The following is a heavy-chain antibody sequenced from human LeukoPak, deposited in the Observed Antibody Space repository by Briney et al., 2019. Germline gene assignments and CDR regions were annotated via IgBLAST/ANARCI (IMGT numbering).Heavy chain of an antibody. CDR1: GFTFSSYA. CDR3: AKLPITMIVVVTHFDY. D-gene: IGHD3-22*01. Sequence: GGSLRLSCAASGFTFSSYAMSWVRQAPGKGLEWVSAISGSGGSTYYADSVKGRFTISRDNSKSTLYLQMNSLRAEDTAVYYCAKLPITMIVVVTHFDYWGQGTLVTVSS. CDR2: ISGSGGST. V-gene: IGHV3-23*01. J-gene: IGHJ4*02.